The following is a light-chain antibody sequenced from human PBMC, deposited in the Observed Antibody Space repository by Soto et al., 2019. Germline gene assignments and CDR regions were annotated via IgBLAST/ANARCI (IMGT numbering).Light chain of an antibody. CDR2: ATS. CDR3: QQSYSMPWT. Sequence: DIQMTQSPSSLSASAGDRVTITCRASQSISSYLNWYQQKPGKAPKLLIYATSSLQSGVPSRFSGSGSGTDFTLTISSLQPEASATYCCQQSYSMPWTFGQGTKVEIK. V-gene: IGKV1-39*01. J-gene: IGKJ1*01. CDR1: QSISSY.